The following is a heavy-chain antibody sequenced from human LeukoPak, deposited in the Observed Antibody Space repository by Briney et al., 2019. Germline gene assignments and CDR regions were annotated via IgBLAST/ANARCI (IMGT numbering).Heavy chain of an antibody. V-gene: IGHV3-23*01. J-gene: IGHJ4*02. CDR3: ARTGSSGFSTMGY. CDR1: GFTSSSYG. Sequence: GGSLRLSCAASGFTSSSYGMSWVRQAPGKGLEWVSVISGSGGSTNYADSVKGRFTISRDNTKNTLYLQMNSLRAEDAAVYYCARTGSSGFSTMGYWGQGTLVTVSS. CDR2: ISGSGGST. D-gene: IGHD3-22*01.